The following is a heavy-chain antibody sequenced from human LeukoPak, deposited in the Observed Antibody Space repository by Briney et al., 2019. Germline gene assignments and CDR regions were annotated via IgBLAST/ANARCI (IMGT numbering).Heavy chain of an antibody. Sequence: PGGSLRLSCAASGFTFSSYAMSWVRQAPGKGLEWVSAISGSGGSTYYADSVKGRFTISRDNSKNTLYLQMNSLRAEDTAVYYCARYSSSWLYYYYYGMDVWGQGTTVTVSS. D-gene: IGHD6-13*01. V-gene: IGHV3-23*01. CDR2: ISGSGGST. CDR3: ARYSSSWLYYYYYGMDV. J-gene: IGHJ6*02. CDR1: GFTFSSYA.